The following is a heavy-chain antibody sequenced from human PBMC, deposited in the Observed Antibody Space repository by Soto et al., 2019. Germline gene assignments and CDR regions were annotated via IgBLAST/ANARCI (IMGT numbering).Heavy chain of an antibody. Sequence: GGSLRLSCAASGFTFSNAWMSWVRQAPGKGLEWVGRIKSKTDGGTTDYAAPVKGRFTISRDDSKNTLYLQMNSLKTEDTAVYYCTTEYYYDSSGYYYLAFDIWGQGTMVTVS. J-gene: IGHJ3*02. V-gene: IGHV3-15*01. CDR2: IKSKTDGGTT. D-gene: IGHD3-22*01. CDR3: TTEYYYDSSGYYYLAFDI. CDR1: GFTFSNAW.